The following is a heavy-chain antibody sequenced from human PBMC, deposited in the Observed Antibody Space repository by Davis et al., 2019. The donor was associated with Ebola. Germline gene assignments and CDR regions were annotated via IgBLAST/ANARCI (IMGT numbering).Heavy chain of an antibody. CDR1: GGSFSGYY. CDR2: IYHSGST. D-gene: IGHD3-22*01. CDR3: AKAYDSSGYAWFGP. Sequence: MPGGSLRLSCAVYGGSFSGYYWSWIRQPPGKGLEWIGEIYHSGSTYYNPSLKSRITISVDTSKNQFSLKLSSVTAADTAVYFCAKAYDSSGYAWFGPWGQGTLVTVSS. J-gene: IGHJ5*02. V-gene: IGHV4-34*01.